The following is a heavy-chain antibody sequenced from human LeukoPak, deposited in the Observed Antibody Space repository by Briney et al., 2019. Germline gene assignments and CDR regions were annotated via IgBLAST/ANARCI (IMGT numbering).Heavy chain of an antibody. CDR3: ARETPHCSSTSCYYFYYGMDV. J-gene: IGHJ6*02. D-gene: IGHD2-2*01. CDR2: INAGNGDT. V-gene: IGHV1-3*01. CDR1: GYTFSSYA. Sequence: EASVKVSCKASGYTFSSYAMHWVRQAPGQRLEWMGWINAGNGDTKYSQKFQGRVTITRDTTASTAYMELSSLRSEDTAVYYCARETPHCSSTSCYYFYYGMDVWGQGTTVTVSS.